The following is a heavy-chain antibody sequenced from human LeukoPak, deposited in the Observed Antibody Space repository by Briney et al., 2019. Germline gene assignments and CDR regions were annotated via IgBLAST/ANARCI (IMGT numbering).Heavy chain of an antibody. CDR1: GYTFTSYY. CDR2: INPSGGST. D-gene: IGHD3-3*01. Sequence: ASVKVSCKASGYTFTSYYMHWVRQAPGQGLEWMGIINPSGGSTSYAQKFQGRVTMTTDTSTSTAYMELRSLRSDDTAVYYCARDWVTIFGVVIKSDYWGQGTLVTVSS. V-gene: IGHV1-46*01. CDR3: ARDWVTIFGVVIKSDY. J-gene: IGHJ4*02.